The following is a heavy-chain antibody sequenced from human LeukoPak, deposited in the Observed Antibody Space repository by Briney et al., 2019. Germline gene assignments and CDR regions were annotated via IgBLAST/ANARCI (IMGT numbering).Heavy chain of an antibody. J-gene: IGHJ4*02. V-gene: IGHV3-30-3*01. CDR3: ARCNTIFGVVIIPFLGY. Sequence: GGSLRLSCAASGFTFSGYAMHWVRQAPGKGREWVAVISYDGSNKYYADSVKGRFTISRDNSKNTLYLQMNSLTAEDTAVYYCARCNTIFGVVIIPFLGYWGQGTLVTVSS. D-gene: IGHD3-3*01. CDR2: ISYDGSNK. CDR1: GFTFSGYA.